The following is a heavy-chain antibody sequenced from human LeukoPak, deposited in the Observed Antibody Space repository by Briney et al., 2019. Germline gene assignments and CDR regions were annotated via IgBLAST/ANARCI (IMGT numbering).Heavy chain of an antibody. D-gene: IGHD3-10*01. CDR3: AKGSWFGEAYYYMDV. J-gene: IGHJ6*03. CDR2: ISRNGGNS. V-gene: IGHV3-23*01. CDR1: GFSFSNYG. Sequence: PGGSLRLSCAASGFSFSNYGMSWVRQGPEKGMEWVSGISRNGGNSDNADSVKGRFTISRDNSKNTLYLQMNSLRAEDTAVYYCAKGSWFGEAYYYMDVWGKGTTVTISS.